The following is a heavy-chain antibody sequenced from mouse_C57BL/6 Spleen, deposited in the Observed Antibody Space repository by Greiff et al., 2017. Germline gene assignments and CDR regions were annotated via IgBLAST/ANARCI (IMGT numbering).Heavy chain of an antibody. D-gene: IGHD3-2*02. Sequence: EVKLVESGGGLVQPKGSLKLSCAASGFSFNTYAMNWVRQAPGKGLEWVARIRSKSNNYATYYADSVKDRFTISRDDSESMLYLQMNNLKTEDTAMYYCVRQLRRGAMDYWGQGTSVTVSS. V-gene: IGHV10-1*01. CDR3: VRQLRRGAMDY. J-gene: IGHJ4*01. CDR1: GFSFNTYA. CDR2: IRSKSNNYAT.